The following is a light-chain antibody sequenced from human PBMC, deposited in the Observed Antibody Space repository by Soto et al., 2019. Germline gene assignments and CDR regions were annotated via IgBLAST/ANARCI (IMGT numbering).Light chain of an antibody. Sequence: EVVLTQSPGTLSLSPGERVTLSCRASQTVTNDYLAWYQQKDGQAPRLLIYDASTRATGVPDRFSGSGSGPEYTLTTTRLETDDFAVYSCQQYGFSPISFGQGNRLELK. CDR3: QQYGFSPIS. J-gene: IGKJ5*01. CDR2: DAS. V-gene: IGKV3-20*01. CDR1: QTVTNDY.